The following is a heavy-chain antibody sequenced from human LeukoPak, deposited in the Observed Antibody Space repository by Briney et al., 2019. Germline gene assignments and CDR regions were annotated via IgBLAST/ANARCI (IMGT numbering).Heavy chain of an antibody. CDR3: ARTSSDYVVIDY. CDR2: IDWDDDK. Sequence: SGPTLVNPTQTLTLTCTFSGFSLSTSGMCVSWIRQPPGKALEWLALIDWDDDKYFSTSLKTRLTISKDTSKNQVDLTMTNMDSVDTATYYCARTSSDYVVIDYWGQGTLVTVSS. J-gene: IGHJ4*02. V-gene: IGHV2-70*01. D-gene: IGHD3-16*01. CDR1: GFSLSTSGMC.